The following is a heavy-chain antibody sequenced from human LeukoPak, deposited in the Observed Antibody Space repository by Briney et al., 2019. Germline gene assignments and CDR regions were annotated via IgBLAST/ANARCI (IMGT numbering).Heavy chain of an antibody. V-gene: IGHV3-21*01. CDR2: IGSSSSYI. Sequence: GGSLRLSCAASGFSFTSYTMNWVRQAPGKGLEWVSSIGSSSSYIYYADSVKGRFTISRDNAKNSVSLQMDSLRAEDTAVYYCAREDSDCGGDCHSDFDYWGQGTLVTVSS. J-gene: IGHJ4*02. CDR3: AREDSDCGGDCHSDFDY. CDR1: GFSFTSYT. D-gene: IGHD2-21*02.